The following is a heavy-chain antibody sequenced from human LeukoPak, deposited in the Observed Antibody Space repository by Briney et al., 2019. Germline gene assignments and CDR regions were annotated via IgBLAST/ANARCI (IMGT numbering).Heavy chain of an antibody. CDR2: ISSSSSYI. J-gene: IGHJ3*02. CDR3: ASDRSSRPPDAFDI. Sequence: PGGSLRLSCAASGFTFSSYSMNWVRQAPGKGLEWVSSISSSSSYIYYADSVKGRFTISRDNAKNSLYLQMNSLRAEDTAVYYCASDRSSRPPDAFDIWGQGTMVTVSS. CDR1: GFTFSSYS. V-gene: IGHV3-21*01.